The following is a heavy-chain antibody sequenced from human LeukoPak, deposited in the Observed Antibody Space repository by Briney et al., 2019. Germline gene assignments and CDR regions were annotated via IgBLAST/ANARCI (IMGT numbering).Heavy chain of an antibody. D-gene: IGHD3-10*01. CDR2: INAGNGNT. V-gene: IGHV1-3*01. J-gene: IGHJ4*02. Sequence: ASVKVSCTASGYTFTSYAMHWVRQAPGQRLEWMGWINAGNGNTKYSQKFQGRVTITRDTSASTAYMELSSLRSEDTAVYYCARSVRGVTYYYFDYWGQGTLATVSS. CDR3: ARSVRGVTYYYFDY. CDR1: GYTFTSYA.